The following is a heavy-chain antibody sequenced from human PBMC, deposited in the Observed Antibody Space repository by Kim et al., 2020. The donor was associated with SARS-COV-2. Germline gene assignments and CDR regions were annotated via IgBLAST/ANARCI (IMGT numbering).Heavy chain of an antibody. D-gene: IGHD1-20*01. Sequence: SETLSLTCTVSGGSISSYYWSWIRQPPGKGLEWIGYIYYSGSTNYNPSLKSRVTISVDTSKNQFSLKLSSVTAADTAVYYCARESNNWNVGGYVDYWGQGTLVTVSS. J-gene: IGHJ4*02. V-gene: IGHV4-59*01. CDR3: ARESNNWNVGGYVDY. CDR2: IYYSGST. CDR1: GGSISSYY.